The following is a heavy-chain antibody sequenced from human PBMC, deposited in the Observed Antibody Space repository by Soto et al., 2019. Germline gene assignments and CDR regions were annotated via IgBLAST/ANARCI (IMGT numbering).Heavy chain of an antibody. CDR2: SIPIFGTA. CDR3: ARGVSGRPIVAAGILDY. D-gene: IGHD6-13*01. V-gene: IGHV1-69*13. CDR1: GGTFSTYA. J-gene: IGHJ4*02. Sequence: SVKVSCKASGGTFSTYAISWVRQAPGQGLEWMGGSIPIFGTANYAQKFQGRVTITADESTNTAYMELSSLRSEDTAVYYCARGVSGRPIVAAGILDYWGKGTPVTVSS.